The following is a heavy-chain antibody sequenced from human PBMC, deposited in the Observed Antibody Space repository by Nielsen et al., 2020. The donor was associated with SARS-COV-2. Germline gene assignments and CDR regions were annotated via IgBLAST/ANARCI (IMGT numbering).Heavy chain of an antibody. CDR1: GFTFSSYS. J-gene: IGHJ5*02. CDR2: ISSSSSYI. Sequence: GESLKISCAASGFTFSSYSMNWVRQAPGKGLEWVSSISSSSSYIYYADSVKGRFTISRDNSNNTVYLEMNSLRPDDTAVYYCAKDRAFVGWFDPWGQGIPVIVSS. V-gene: IGHV3-21*01. CDR3: AKDRAFVGWFDP. D-gene: IGHD2-15*01.